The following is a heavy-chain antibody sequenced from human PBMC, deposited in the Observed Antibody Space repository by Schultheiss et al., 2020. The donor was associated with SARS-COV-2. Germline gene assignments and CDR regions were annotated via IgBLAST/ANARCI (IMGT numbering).Heavy chain of an antibody. Sequence: GESLKISCAASGFTFSSYAMHWVRQAPGKGLEWVAVISYDGSNKYYADSVKGRFTISRDNSKNTLYLQMNSLRAEDTAVYYCAKDLPLYYYDSSGYYYYWGQGTLVTVSS. CDR2: ISYDGSNK. J-gene: IGHJ4*02. V-gene: IGHV3-30*04. D-gene: IGHD3-22*01. CDR3: AKDLPLYYYDSSGYYYY. CDR1: GFTFSSYA.